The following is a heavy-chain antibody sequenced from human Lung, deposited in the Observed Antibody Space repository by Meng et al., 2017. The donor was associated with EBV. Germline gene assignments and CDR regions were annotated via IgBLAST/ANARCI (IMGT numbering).Heavy chain of an antibody. V-gene: IGHV3-30-3*01. J-gene: IGHJ4*02. CDR3: ARGYKGGY. D-gene: IGHD5-18*01. CDR2: ISYDGSNK. CDR1: GFTLSSYA. Sequence: QVCVAVGGGGVCHPGRSLRLSCAASGFTLSSYAMHWVRQAPGKGLEWVAVISYDGSNKYYADSVKGRFTISRDNSKNTLYLQMNSLRAEDTAVYYCARGYKGGYWGQGTLVTVSS.